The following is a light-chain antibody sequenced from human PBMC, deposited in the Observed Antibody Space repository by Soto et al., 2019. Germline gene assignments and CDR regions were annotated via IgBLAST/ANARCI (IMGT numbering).Light chain of an antibody. CDR1: SSDVGGYNY. V-gene: IGLV2-8*01. CDR2: EVS. CDR3: SSYAGSNNQV. J-gene: IGLJ1*01. Sequence: QSALTQPPSASGSPGQSVTISCTGTSSDVGGYNYVSWYQQHPGRAPKLMIYEVSKRPSGVPDRFSGSNSGNTASLTVSGLQTEDEADYYCSSYAGSNNQVFGTGTKVTVL.